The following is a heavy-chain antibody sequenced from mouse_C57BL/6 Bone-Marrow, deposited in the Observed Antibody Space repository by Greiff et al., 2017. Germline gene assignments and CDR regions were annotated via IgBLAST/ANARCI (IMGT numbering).Heavy chain of an antibody. Sequence: QVQLKQPGAELVRPGTSVKLSCKASGYTFTSYWMHWVKQRPGQGLEWIGVIDPSDSYTNYNQKFKGKATLTVDTSSSTAYMHLSSLTSEDSAVYYCRAGTSYWGQGTTLPVSS. D-gene: IGHD4-1*01. V-gene: IGHV1-59*01. CDR2: IDPSDSYT. J-gene: IGHJ2*01. CDR1: GYTFTSYW. CDR3: RAGTSY.